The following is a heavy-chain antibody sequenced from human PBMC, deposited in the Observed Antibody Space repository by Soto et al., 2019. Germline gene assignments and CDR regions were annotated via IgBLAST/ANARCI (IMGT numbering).Heavy chain of an antibody. CDR1: GFTFSSYA. Sequence: EVQLLESGGGLVQPGGSLRLSCAASGFTFSSYAMSWVRQAPGKGLEWVSAISGSGGSTYYADSVKGRFTISRDNSKNTVYLQMKSLRAEDTAVYYCAKDFEGSVTWFDPWGQGTLVTVSS. J-gene: IGHJ5*02. CDR2: ISGSGGST. CDR3: AKDFEGSVTWFDP. D-gene: IGHD3-10*01. V-gene: IGHV3-23*01.